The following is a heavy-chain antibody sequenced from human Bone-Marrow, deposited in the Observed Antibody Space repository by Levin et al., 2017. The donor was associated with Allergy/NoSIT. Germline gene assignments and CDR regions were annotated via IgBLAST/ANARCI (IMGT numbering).Heavy chain of an antibody. CDR3: AKDASSSSGGNYGDS. CDR2: ISGSGGTA. J-gene: IGHJ4*02. V-gene: IGHV3-23*01. D-gene: IGHD6-19*01. Sequence: PGGSLRLSCAASGFNFKNYAMSWVRQVPVKGLEWISGISGSGGTANYADSVRERFGISRDNSKNELYLFMHNLRADDTAIYYCAKDASSSSGGNYGDSWGQGIVVNVSS. CDR1: GFNFKNYA.